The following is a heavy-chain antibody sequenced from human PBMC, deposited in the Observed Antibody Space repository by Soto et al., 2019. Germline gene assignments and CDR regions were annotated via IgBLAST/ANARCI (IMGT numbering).Heavy chain of an antibody. CDR2: ISAYNGNT. Sequence: ASVKVSCKASGYTFTSYGISWVRQAPGQGLEWMGWISAYNGNTNYAQKLQGRVTMTTDTSTSTAYMELRSLRSDDTAVYYCVRDQANNPSSSWYGDYYGMDVWGQGTTVTVSS. D-gene: IGHD6-13*01. V-gene: IGHV1-18*01. CDR3: VRDQANNPSSSWYGDYYGMDV. J-gene: IGHJ6*02. CDR1: GYTFTSYG.